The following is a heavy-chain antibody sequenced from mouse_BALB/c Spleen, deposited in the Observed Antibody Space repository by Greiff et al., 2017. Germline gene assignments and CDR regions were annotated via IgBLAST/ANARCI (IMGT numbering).Heavy chain of an antibody. CDR1: GFTFSSYA. CDR2: ISSGGST. J-gene: IGHJ2*01. CDR3: ARGGDYFDY. Sequence: EVQGVESGGGLVKPGGSLKLSCAASGFTFSSYAMSWVRQTPEKRLEWVASISSGGSTYYPDSVKGRFTISRDNARNILYLQMSSVRSEDTAMYYCARGGDYFDYWGQGTTLTVSS. V-gene: IGHV5-6-5*01.